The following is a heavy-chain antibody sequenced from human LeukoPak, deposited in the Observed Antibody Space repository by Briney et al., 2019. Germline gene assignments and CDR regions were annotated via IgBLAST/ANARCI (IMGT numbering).Heavy chain of an antibody. D-gene: IGHD6-25*01. Sequence: KPGGSLRLSCAASGFTFTSHSMNWVRQAPGKGLEWVSSIGSRSTSIYYADSVKGRFTISRDNAKNSLYLQMNSLRAEDTAVYYCAGESSESFDIWGQGTMVTVSS. J-gene: IGHJ3*02. CDR3: AGESSESFDI. CDR1: GFTFTSHS. CDR2: IGSRSTSI. V-gene: IGHV3-21*01.